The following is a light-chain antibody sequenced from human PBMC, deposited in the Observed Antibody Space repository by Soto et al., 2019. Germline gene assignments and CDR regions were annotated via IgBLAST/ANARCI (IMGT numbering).Light chain of an antibody. CDR3: QQYNSFWT. J-gene: IGKJ1*01. CDR1: QSISSW. V-gene: IGKV1-5*01. CDR2: DAS. Sequence: DIQMTQSPSTLSASVGDKVTNTCRASQSISSWLAWYQQKPWKAPRLLIYDASYLERGFPSRFSGSGSGTEFTLTISDLQPDDLATYYCQQYNSFWTFGQGTKVDIK.